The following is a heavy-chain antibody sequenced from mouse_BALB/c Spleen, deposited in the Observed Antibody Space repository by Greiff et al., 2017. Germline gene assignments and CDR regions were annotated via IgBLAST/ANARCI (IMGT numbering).Heavy chain of an antibody. CDR2: IHYSGST. CDR3: ARDIYYCGYGYFDV. D-gene: IGHD1-1*01. V-gene: IGHV3-1*02. Sequence: EVQLQESGPDLVKPSQSLSLTCTVTGYSITSCYSWYWIRQFPGNKLEWMGYIHYSGSTNYNPSLKSRISITRDTSKNQFFLQLNSVTTEDTATYYCARDIYYCGYGYFDVWGAGTTVTVSS. J-gene: IGHJ1*01. CDR1: GYSITSCYS.